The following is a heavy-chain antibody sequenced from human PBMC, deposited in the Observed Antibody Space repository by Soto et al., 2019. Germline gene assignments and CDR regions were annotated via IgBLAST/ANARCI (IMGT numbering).Heavy chain of an antibody. Sequence: QVQLQESGPGLVKPSQTLSLTCTVSGGSIRSGGYYWSWISQHPGKGLEWIGYIYYSGSTYYNTSLKRRVTISVDTSKNQFSLQLSSVTAADTAVYYCARDRPSEGWFDPWGQGTLVTVSS. CDR3: ARDRPSEGWFDP. J-gene: IGHJ5*02. CDR2: IYYSGST. V-gene: IGHV4-31*03. CDR1: GGSIRSGGYY. D-gene: IGHD6-6*01.